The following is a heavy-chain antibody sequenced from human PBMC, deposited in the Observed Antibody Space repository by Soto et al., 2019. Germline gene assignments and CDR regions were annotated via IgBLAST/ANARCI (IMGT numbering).Heavy chain of an antibody. J-gene: IGHJ6*02. CDR1: GFTFSSYE. Sequence: VQLVESGGGLVQPRGSLRLSCAASGFTFSSYEMNWVRQAPGKGLEWVSYISSSGSTIYYADSVKGRFTISRDNPKNSLYLQMNSLRAEDTAVYYCARGRNNRGAKHGMDVWGQGTTVTVSS. CDR3: ARGRNNRGAKHGMDV. V-gene: IGHV3-48*03. D-gene: IGHD3-10*01. CDR2: ISSSGSTI.